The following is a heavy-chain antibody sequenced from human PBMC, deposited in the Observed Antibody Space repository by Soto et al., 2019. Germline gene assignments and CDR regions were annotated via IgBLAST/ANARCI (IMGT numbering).Heavy chain of an antibody. D-gene: IGHD4-4*01. V-gene: IGHV1-69*13. CDR1: GGTFSSYA. CDR3: AILSGTTVTTLKVHYYYGMDV. J-gene: IGHJ6*02. Sequence: ASVKVSCKASGGTFSSYAISWVRQAPGQGLEWMGGIIPIFGTANYAQKFQGRVTITADESTSTAYMELSSLRSEDTAVYYCAILSGTTVTTLKVHYYYGMDVWGQGTTVTVSS. CDR2: IIPIFGTA.